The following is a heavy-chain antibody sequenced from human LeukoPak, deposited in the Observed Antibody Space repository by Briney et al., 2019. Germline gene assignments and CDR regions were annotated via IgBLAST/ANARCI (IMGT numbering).Heavy chain of an antibody. CDR3: TKEDYDSSGYYY. J-gene: IGHJ4*02. CDR2: ISGSGGST. CDR1: GFTFSSYA. Sequence: GGSLRLSCAASGFTFSSYAMSWVRQAPGKGLEWVSAISGSGGSTYYADSVKGRFTISRDNSKNTLYLQMNSLRAKDTAVYYCTKEDYDSSGYYYWGQGTLVTVSS. V-gene: IGHV3-23*01. D-gene: IGHD3-22*01.